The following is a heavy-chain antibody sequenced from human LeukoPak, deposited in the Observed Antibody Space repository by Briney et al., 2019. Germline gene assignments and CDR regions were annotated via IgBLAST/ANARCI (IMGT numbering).Heavy chain of an antibody. CDR3: ARQRGYSQSSFDY. V-gene: IGHV5-51*01. D-gene: IGHD5-18*01. Sequence: GESLKISCKGSGYNFTSYWIGWVRQMPGKGLEWMGIIYPGDSDTRYSPSFQGQVTISADKSIGTAYLQWSSLKASDTAMYYCARQRGYSQSSFDYWGQGTLVTVSS. CDR2: IYPGDSDT. J-gene: IGHJ4*02. CDR1: GYNFTSYW.